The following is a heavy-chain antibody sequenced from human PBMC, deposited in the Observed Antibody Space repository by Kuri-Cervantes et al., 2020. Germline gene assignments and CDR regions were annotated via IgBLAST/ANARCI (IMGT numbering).Heavy chain of an antibody. CDR3: ATGDLGYCSGGSCYYYYMDV. Sequence: GGSLRLSCAASGFTFSSYAMHWVRQAPGKGLEWVAVISYDGSNKYYADSVKGRFTISRDNSKNTLYLQMNSLRAEDTAVYYCATGDLGYCSGGSCYYYYMDVWGKGTTVTVSS. CDR1: GFTFSSYA. D-gene: IGHD2-15*01. V-gene: IGHV3-30*07. J-gene: IGHJ6*03. CDR2: ISYDGSNK.